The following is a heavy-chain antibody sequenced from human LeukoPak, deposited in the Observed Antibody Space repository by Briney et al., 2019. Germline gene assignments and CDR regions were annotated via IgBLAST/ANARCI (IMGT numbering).Heavy chain of an antibody. J-gene: IGHJ3*02. CDR1: GGSFSGYY. CDR3: ARGRSPLRGYSYGSRGQGPAFDI. D-gene: IGHD5-18*01. CDR2: INHSGST. V-gene: IGHV4-34*01. Sequence: PSETLSLTCAVYGGSFSGYYWSWIRQPPGKGLEWIGEINHSGSTNYNPSLKSRVTISVDTSKNQFSLKLSSVTAADTAVYYCARGRSPLRGYSYGSRGQGPAFDIWGQGTMVTVSS.